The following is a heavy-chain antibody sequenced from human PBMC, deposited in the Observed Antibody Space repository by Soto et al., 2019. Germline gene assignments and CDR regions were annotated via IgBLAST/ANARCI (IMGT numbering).Heavy chain of an antibody. D-gene: IGHD2-15*01. J-gene: IGHJ4*02. V-gene: IGHV1-3*01. Sequence: QVQLVQSGAEVKKPGASVKVSCKASGYTFTSYAMHWVRQAPGQRLEWMGWINAGNGNTKYSQKFQGRVTITRATSASTAYMKVRSLRCEDTAVYYCAGDLGRWTDYWGQGTLVTVSS. CDR2: INAGNGNT. CDR1: GYTFTSYA. CDR3: AGDLGRWTDY.